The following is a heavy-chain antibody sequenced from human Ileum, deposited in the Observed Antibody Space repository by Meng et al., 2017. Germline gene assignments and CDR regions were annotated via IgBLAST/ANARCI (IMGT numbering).Heavy chain of an antibody. CDR3: ARDPRYNGYFQH. V-gene: IGHV3-74*01. Sequence: GGSLRLSCAASGFTFSSYWMHWVRQVPEKGLEWVSRINSDGSTTNYADSVKGRFTISRDNAKSTLYLQMSSLRAEDTAVYYCARDPRYNGYFQHWGQGALVTVSS. D-gene: IGHD5-24*01. J-gene: IGHJ1*01. CDR2: INSDGSTT. CDR1: GFTFSSYW.